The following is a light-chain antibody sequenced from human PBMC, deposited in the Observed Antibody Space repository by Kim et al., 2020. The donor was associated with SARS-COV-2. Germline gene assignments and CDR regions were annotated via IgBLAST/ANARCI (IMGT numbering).Light chain of an antibody. CDR3: QSCDSSLSGSRV. V-gene: IGLV1-40*01. CDR2: GNS. J-gene: IGLJ3*02. Sequence: VAIACTSGSSRIGAGYDVHCYHRLPGKAAQPLSYGNSNRPSGVPDRFSGSKSGTPGSLAITGLQAVDEADYYCQSCDSSLSGSRVFGGGTQLTVL. CDR1: SSRIGAGYD.